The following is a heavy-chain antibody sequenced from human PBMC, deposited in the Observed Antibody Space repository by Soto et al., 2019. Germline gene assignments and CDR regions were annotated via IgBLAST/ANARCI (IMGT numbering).Heavy chain of an antibody. D-gene: IGHD2-2*01. Sequence: PGSSLRLSCAASGFTFSSYGMSWGPQAPGKGLEWVSAISGSGGSTYYAGSMKGRFTISRDNSKNTLYLQMNSLRAEDTAIYYCSKDLTSTSRTPELWAQGTLVTVSS. CDR3: SKDLTSTSRTPEL. CDR2: ISGSGGST. J-gene: IGHJ4*02. V-gene: IGHV3-23*01. CDR1: GFTFSSYG.